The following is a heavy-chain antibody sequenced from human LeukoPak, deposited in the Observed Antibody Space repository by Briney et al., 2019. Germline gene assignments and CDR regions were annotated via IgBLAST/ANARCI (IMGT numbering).Heavy chain of an antibody. J-gene: IGHJ4*02. V-gene: IGHV5-51*01. CDR2: IYPGDSDT. CDR1: GYSFTSYW. D-gene: IGHD2-2*01. Sequence: GESLKISCKGSGYSFTSYWIGWVRQMPGKGLEWMGIIYPGDSDTRYSPSFQGQVTISADKSISTAYLQWSSLKASDTAMYYCARQRRYCSSTSCPGAFDYWGQGTLVTVSS. CDR3: ARQRRYCSSTSCPGAFDY.